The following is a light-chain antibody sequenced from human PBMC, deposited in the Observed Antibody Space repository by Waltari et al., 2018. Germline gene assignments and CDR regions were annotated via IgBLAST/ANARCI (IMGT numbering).Light chain of an antibody. Sequence: DDVVTQSPLSIPVTLAGPASISCSSSQSLVHSDGNTYLTWFHQRPGQSPRRLIYEVSNRDVAVPDRFSGSGSGTDFTLKIRRVEAEDIGVYYCMQGTHWPTFGQGTKVEIK. J-gene: IGKJ1*01. CDR1: QSLVHSDGNTY. CDR2: EVS. V-gene: IGKV2-30*02. CDR3: MQGTHWPT.